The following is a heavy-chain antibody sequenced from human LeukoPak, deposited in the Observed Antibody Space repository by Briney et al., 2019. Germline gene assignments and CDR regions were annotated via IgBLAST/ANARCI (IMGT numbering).Heavy chain of an antibody. V-gene: IGHV3-43*01. CDR2: ISWDGGST. J-gene: IGHJ4*02. CDR1: GFTFDDYT. D-gene: IGHD3-10*01. CDR3: ARAGSHWHYVY. Sequence: GGSLRLSCAASGFTFDDYTMHWVRQAPGKGLEWVSLISWDGGSTYYADSVKGRFTISRDNAKNSLSLKMNNLRVEDTAVYYCARAGSHWHYVYWGQGTVVTVSS.